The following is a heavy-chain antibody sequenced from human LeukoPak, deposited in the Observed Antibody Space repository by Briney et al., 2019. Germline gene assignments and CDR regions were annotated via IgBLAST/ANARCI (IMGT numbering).Heavy chain of an antibody. CDR2: ISAYNGNT. CDR1: GYTFTSYG. D-gene: IGHD2-2*01. Sequence: ASVKVSCKASGYTFTSYGISWVRQAPGQGLEWMGWISAYNGNTNYAQKLQGRVTITTDTSTSTAYMELRSLRSDDTAVYYCARDRYCSSTSCRLLGFDPWGQGTLVTVSS. J-gene: IGHJ5*02. CDR3: ARDRYCSSTSCRLLGFDP. V-gene: IGHV1-18*01.